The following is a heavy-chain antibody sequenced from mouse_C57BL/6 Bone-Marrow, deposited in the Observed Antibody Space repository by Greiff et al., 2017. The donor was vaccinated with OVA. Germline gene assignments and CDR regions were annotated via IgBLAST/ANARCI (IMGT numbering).Heavy chain of an antibody. D-gene: IGHD1-1*01. J-gene: IGHJ2*01. Sequence: VQLQQSGAELARPGASVKLSCKASGYTFTSYGISWVKQRTGQGLEWIGEIYPRSGNTYYNEKFKGKATLNADKSYSTAYMELRSLTSEDSAVYFCARWNYYCSSYDYWGQGTTLTVSS. CDR3: ARWNYYCSSYDY. CDR2: IYPRSGNT. CDR1: GYTFTSYG. V-gene: IGHV1-81*01.